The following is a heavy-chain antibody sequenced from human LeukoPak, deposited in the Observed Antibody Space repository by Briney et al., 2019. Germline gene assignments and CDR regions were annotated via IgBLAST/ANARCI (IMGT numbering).Heavy chain of an antibody. CDR3: ARAEKSYSSSGSGHAFDI. Sequence: SETLSLTCTVSGGSISSGSYYWSWIRQPAGKGLEWIGRIYTSGSTNYNPSLKSRVTISVDTSKNQFSLKLSSVTAADTAVYYCARAEKSYSSSGSGHAFDIWGQGTMVTVSS. CDR2: IYTSGST. V-gene: IGHV4-61*02. J-gene: IGHJ3*02. CDR1: GGSISSGSYY. D-gene: IGHD3-10*01.